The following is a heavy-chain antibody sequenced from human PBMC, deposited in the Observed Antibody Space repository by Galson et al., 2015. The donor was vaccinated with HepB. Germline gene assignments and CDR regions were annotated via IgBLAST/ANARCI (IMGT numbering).Heavy chain of an antibody. Sequence: CAISGDSVSSNSAAWNWIRQSPSRGLEWLGRTYYRSKWYNDYAVSVKSRITINPDTSKNQFSLQLNSVTPEDTAVYYCARAITDYYGSGSYYSFDYRGQGTLVTVSS. J-gene: IGHJ4*02. CDR3: ARAITDYYGSGSYYSFDY. V-gene: IGHV6-1*01. CDR2: TYYRSKWYN. D-gene: IGHD3-10*01. CDR1: GDSVSSNSAA.